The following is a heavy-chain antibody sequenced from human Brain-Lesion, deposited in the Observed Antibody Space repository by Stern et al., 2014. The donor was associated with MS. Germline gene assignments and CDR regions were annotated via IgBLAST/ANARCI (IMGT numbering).Heavy chain of an antibody. D-gene: IGHD3-10*01. J-gene: IGHJ4*02. CDR2: INRDGSTT. Sequence: EVQLVESGGGLVQPGGSLRLSCAASGFTFSNSWMHWVRQAPGKGLVWVSRINRDGSTTTYADSVKGRFTISRDNAKNTLYLQMSSLRAEDTAVYYCTILSGPYDHWGQGTLVIVSS. CDR1: GFTFSNSW. V-gene: IGHV3-74*02. CDR3: TILSGPYDH.